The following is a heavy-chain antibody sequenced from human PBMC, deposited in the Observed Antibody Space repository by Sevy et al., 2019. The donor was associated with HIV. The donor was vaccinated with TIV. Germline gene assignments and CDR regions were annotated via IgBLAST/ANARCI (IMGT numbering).Heavy chain of an antibody. V-gene: IGHV5-51*01. CDR3: ATSRSGYFDSSGYFIY. D-gene: IGHD3-22*01. CDR1: GYSFTSHW. J-gene: IGHJ4*02. Sequence: GESLKISCNGSGYSFTSHWLGWVRHMPGKGLEWMGIIYPDDADTKSSPSFQGQVTFSADQSISTAYLQWCSLKASDTAMYYCATSRSGYFDSSGYFIYWGQGTLVTVSS. CDR2: IYPDDADT.